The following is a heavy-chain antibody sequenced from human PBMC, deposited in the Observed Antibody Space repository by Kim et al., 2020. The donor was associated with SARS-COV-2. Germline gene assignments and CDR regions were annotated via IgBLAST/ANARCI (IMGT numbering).Heavy chain of an antibody. CDR3: VRAPDGYNYLYYFDY. CDR1: GYTFTSYA. D-gene: IGHD5-12*01. Sequence: ASVKVSCKASGYTFTSYAMHWVRQAPGQRLEWMGWINAGNGNTKYSQKFQGRVTITRDTSASTAYMELSSLRSEDTAVYYCVRAPDGYNYLYYFDYWGQGTLVTVSS. V-gene: IGHV1-3*01. J-gene: IGHJ4*02. CDR2: INAGNGNT.